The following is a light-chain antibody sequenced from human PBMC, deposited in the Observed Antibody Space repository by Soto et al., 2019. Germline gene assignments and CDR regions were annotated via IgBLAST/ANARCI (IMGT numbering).Light chain of an antibody. V-gene: IGLV4-69*01. CDR2: VNSDGSH. Sequence: QLVLTQSPSASASLGASVKLTCTLSSWHSSYAIAWHQQQPEKGPRYLMKVNSDGSHTKGDGIPDRFSGSSSVAERYLTISGLQSEDDADYYCQTWGADVPYVFGTGTKVTVL. J-gene: IGLJ1*01. CDR1: SWHSSYA. CDR3: QTWGADVPYV.